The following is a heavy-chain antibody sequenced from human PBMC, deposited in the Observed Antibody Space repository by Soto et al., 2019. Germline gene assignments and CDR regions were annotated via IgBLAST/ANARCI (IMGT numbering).Heavy chain of an antibody. V-gene: IGHV3-30*18. J-gene: IGHJ4*02. CDR1: GFTFNSYG. Sequence: QVQLVESGGGVVQPGRSLRLSCAASGFTFNSYGRHWVRQAPGKGLEWVAVISYDGSDKYYADSVKGRFTISRDNSKNTRYLQMNSLRAEDTAVYYCSNDLDGLQGLVDSSFCFDYWGQGTLVTVSS. D-gene: IGHD3-16*02. CDR3: SNDLDGLQGLVDSSFCFDY. CDR2: ISYDGSDK.